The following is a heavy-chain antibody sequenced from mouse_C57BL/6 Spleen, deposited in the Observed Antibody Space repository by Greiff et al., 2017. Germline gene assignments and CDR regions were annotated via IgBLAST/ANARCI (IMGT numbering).Heavy chain of an antibody. CDR1: GYTFTSYR. CDR3: SRMDDGYYDAMDY. V-gene: IGHV1-64*01. J-gene: IGHJ4*01. D-gene: IGHD2-3*01. CDR2: MHPNSGST. Sequence: QVQLQQPGAELVKPGASVKLSCKASGYTFTSYRMHWVKQRPGQGLEGIGMMHPNSGSTNYNEKFKSKATLTVEKSSSTAYMLLIILTSEYSAVYYSSRMDDGYYDAMDYWGQGTSVTVSS.